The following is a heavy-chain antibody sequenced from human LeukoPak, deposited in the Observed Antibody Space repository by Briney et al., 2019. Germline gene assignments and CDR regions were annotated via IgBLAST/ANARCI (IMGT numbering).Heavy chain of an antibody. CDR3: ARMLISTGYYVDY. D-gene: IGHD3-9*01. V-gene: IGHV3-53*01. J-gene: IGHJ4*02. Sequence: GGSLRLSCAASGFTVSGNYMSWVRQAPGRGLEWVSIIYSGGTTYYADSVKGRFTISRDESKNTLFLQMNSLRAEDTALYYCARMLISTGYYVDYWGQGTLVTVSS. CDR1: GFTVSGNY. CDR2: IYSGGTT.